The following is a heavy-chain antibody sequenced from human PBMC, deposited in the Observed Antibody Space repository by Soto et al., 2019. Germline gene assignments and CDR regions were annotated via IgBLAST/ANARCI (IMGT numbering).Heavy chain of an antibody. CDR3: ARSLGVVAATPGY. J-gene: IGHJ4*02. CDR1: GYTFTSYD. Sequence: QVQLVQSGAEVKKPGASVKVSCKASGYTFTSYDINWVRQATGQGLEWMGWMNPNSGNTGYAQKFQVRVTMTRNTSISTAYRELGSLRSEDTSVYYCARSLGVVAATPGYWGQGTLVTVSS. D-gene: IGHD2-15*01. V-gene: IGHV1-8*01. CDR2: MNPNSGNT.